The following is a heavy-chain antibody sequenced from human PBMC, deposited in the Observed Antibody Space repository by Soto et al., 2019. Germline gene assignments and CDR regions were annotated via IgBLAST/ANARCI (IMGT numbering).Heavy chain of an antibody. D-gene: IGHD6-19*01. J-gene: IGHJ5*02. CDR2: ISYDGTDK. V-gene: IGHV3-30*18. CDR3: AKDFGAWSDS. Sequence: SLRLSCVVSCFAFSTYGMHWFRQAPAKGLEWVALISYDGTDKYYADSVKGRFSISRDNSKQTLSLQMDSLRPEDTAVYYCAKDFGAWSDSWGQGTLVTVSS. CDR1: CFAFSTYG.